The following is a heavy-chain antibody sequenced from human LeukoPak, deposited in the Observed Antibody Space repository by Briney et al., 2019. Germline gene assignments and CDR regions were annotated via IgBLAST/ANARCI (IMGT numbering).Heavy chain of an antibody. CDR3: VRRRAAGYDYWYFDL. CDR2: IYYSGNT. CDR1: GGSISSSSYY. Sequence: SETLSLTCTVSGGSISSSSYYWGWIRQPPGKGLEWIGSIYYSGNTYYNPSLKSRVTISVYTSKNQFSLKLSSVTAADTAVYYCVRRRAAGYDYWYFDLWGRGTLVTVSS. D-gene: IGHD3-9*01. J-gene: IGHJ2*01. V-gene: IGHV4-39*01.